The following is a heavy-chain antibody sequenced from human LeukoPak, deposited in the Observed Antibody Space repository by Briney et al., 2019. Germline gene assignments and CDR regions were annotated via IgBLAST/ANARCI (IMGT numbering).Heavy chain of an antibody. D-gene: IGHD3-16*02. V-gene: IGHV1-46*01. CDR3: ARGDRRYDYVWGSYRPTDY. J-gene: IGHJ4*02. CDR2: INPSGGST. Sequence: ASVKVSCKASGYTFTSYYMHWVRQAPGQGLEWMGIINPSGGSTSYAQKFQGRVTMTRNTSISTAYMELSSLRSEDTAVYYCARGDRRYDYVWGSYRPTDYWGQGTLVTVSS. CDR1: GYTFTSYY.